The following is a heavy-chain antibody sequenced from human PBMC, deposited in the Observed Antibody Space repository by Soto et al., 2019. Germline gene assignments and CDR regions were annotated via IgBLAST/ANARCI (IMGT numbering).Heavy chain of an antibody. CDR1: GYTFTSYG. CDR3: ARGITLPTPLDY. CDR2: INAGNGNT. D-gene: IGHD1-20*01. J-gene: IGHJ4*02. V-gene: IGHV1-3*01. Sequence: ASVKVSCKASGYTFTSYGISWVRQAPGQRLEWMGWINAGNGNTKYSQKFQGRVTITRDTSASTAYMELSSLRSEDTAVYYCARGITLPTPLDYWGQGNLVTVSS.